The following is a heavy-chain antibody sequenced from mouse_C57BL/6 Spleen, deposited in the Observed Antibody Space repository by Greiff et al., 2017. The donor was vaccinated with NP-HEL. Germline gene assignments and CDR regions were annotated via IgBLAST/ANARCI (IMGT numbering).Heavy chain of an antibody. V-gene: IGHV1-15*01. CDR3: TRRYYGSNPDV. J-gene: IGHJ1*03. CDR2: IDPETGGT. CDR1: GYTFTDYE. D-gene: IGHD1-1*01. Sequence: VQLQQSGAELVRPGASVTLSCKASGYTFTDYEMHWVKQTPVHGLEWIGAIDPETGGTAYNQKFKGKAILTADKSSSTAYMELRSLTSEDSAVYYCTRRYYGSNPDVWGTGTTVTVSS.